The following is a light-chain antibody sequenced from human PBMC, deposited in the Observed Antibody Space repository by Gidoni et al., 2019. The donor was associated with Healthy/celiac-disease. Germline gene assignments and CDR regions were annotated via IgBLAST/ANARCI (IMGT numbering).Light chain of an antibody. CDR2: GAS. CDR1: QSVSSSY. V-gene: IGKV3-20*01. J-gene: IGKJ1*01. Sequence: EIVLTQSPVTLSLSPGERATISCRASQSVSSSYLAWYQQKPGQAPRLLIYGASIRATGIPDRFSGSGSVTDFTLTISRLEPDDFAVYYCQQYGSSPRTFGQGTKVEIK. CDR3: QQYGSSPRT.